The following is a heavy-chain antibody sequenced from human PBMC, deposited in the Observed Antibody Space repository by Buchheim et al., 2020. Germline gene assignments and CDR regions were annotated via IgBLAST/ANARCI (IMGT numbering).Heavy chain of an antibody. CDR1: GFTFSSYE. Sequence: EVQLVESGGGLVQPGGSLRLSCAASGFTFSSYEMNWVRQAPGKGLEWVSYISSRGSTIYYEDSVKGRFTISRDNDKTSLYLQMNSLRAEDTAVYYCARVEYYGSGSPGRDWGQGTL. J-gene: IGHJ4*02. CDR3: ARVEYYGSGSPGRD. D-gene: IGHD3-10*01. V-gene: IGHV3-48*03. CDR2: ISSRGSTI.